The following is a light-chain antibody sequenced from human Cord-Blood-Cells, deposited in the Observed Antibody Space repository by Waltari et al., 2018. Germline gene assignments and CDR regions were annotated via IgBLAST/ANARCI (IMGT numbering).Light chain of an antibody. CDR1: SSDVGSYNL. Sequence: QSALTQPASVSGSPGQSITISCTGTSSDVGSYNLVSWSQQHPGKAPKLMIYEGSKRPSGVSNRCSGAKSGNTACLTISGLQAEDGADYYCCSYAGSSTWVFGGGTKLTVL. J-gene: IGLJ3*02. CDR2: EGS. V-gene: IGLV2-23*01. CDR3: CSYAGSSTWV.